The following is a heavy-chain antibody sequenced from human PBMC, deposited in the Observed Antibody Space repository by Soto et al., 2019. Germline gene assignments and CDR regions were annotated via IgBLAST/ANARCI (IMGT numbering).Heavy chain of an antibody. CDR3: AIAYCTNGVCYDYYYGMDV. CDR2: IYYSGST. Sequence: SETLSLTCSVSGGSISSSSYYWGWIRQPPGKGLEWIGSIYYSGSTYYNPSLKSRVTISVDTSKNQFSLKLSSVTAADTAVYYCAIAYCTNGVCYDYYYGMDVWGQGTTVTVSS. D-gene: IGHD2-8*01. CDR1: GGSISSSSYY. V-gene: IGHV4-39*01. J-gene: IGHJ6*02.